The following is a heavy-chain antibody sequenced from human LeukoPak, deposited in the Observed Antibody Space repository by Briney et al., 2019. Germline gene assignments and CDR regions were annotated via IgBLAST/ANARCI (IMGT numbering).Heavy chain of an antibody. J-gene: IGHJ4*02. CDR2: FNSDGRSA. Sequence: GGSLRLSCAASGFTFSTYWMHWVRQAPGKGLVWVSRFNSDGRSAYYADSVKGRFTISRDNAKNTLYLQMNSLRAEDTAVYYCAKPATSILIYFDSWGQGTLVTVSS. V-gene: IGHV3-74*01. D-gene: IGHD2-2*01. CDR3: AKPATSILIYFDS. CDR1: GFTFSTYW.